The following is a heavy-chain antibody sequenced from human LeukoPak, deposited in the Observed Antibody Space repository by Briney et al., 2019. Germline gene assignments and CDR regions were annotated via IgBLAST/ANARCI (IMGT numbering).Heavy chain of an antibody. D-gene: IGHD6-13*01. Sequence: HPGGSLRLSCAASGFTFSSYAMSWVRQAPGKGLEWVSAISGSGGSTYYADSVKGRFTISRDNSKNTLYLQTNSLRAEDTAVYYCANLYSLTYSSSWGQGTLVTVSS. CDR1: GFTFSSYA. J-gene: IGHJ4*02. V-gene: IGHV3-23*01. CDR3: ANLYSLTYSSS. CDR2: ISGSGGST.